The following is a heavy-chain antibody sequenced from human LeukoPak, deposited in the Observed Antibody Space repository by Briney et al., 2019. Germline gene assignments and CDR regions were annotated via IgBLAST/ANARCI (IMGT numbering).Heavy chain of an antibody. CDR3: ARGAGGYNYDVMDV. V-gene: IGHV3-66*01. CDR1: VFTVSSYD. CDR2: IYSGGST. D-gene: IGHD6-19*01. J-gene: IGHJ6*02. Sequence: GGSLRLFCAASVFTVSSYDMNWVRQAPGKGLEWVSVIYSGGSTFSVDSVKGRFTISRDNSKNTLYLQMNSLRAEDTALYYCARGAGGYNYDVMDVWGQGTTVTVSS.